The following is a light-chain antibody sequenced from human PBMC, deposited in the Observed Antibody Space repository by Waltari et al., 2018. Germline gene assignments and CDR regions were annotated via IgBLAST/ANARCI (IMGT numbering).Light chain of an antibody. CDR2: DVT. J-gene: IGLJ2*01. CDR1: SSDIGSYNY. CDR3: SSYMDTTTLEL. Sequence: QSALTQPASVSGSPGQSITISCTGTSSDIGSYNYVPWYQQHPVKAPKPIIYDVTNRPSGVSNLFAGSKSGNPASLTISGLHAEEEADYYCSSYMDTTTLELFGGGTSLTVL. V-gene: IGLV2-14*03.